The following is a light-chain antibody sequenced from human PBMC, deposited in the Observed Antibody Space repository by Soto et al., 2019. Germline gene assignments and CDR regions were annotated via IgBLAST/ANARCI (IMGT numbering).Light chain of an antibody. Sequence: QSALTQPASVSGSPGQSITISCTGTSSDVGAYNYVSWYQHHPGKAPKLIIYEVSNRPSGASNRFSGSKSGNTASLTISGLQADDEADYYCSSYTGSSTVVFGIGTKLTVL. CDR2: EVS. J-gene: IGLJ1*01. CDR3: SSYTGSSTVV. V-gene: IGLV2-14*01. CDR1: SSDVGAYNY.